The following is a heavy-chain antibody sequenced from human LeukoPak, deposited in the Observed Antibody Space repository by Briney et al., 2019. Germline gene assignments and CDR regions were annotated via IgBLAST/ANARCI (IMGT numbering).Heavy chain of an antibody. V-gene: IGHV5-51*01. CDR2: RYPGDSDT. CDR3: ARLRGSGTYYKSLDY. Sequence: GESLQISCQGSGSSFPSYWIGWVRQVPGKGLEWMGIRYPGDSDTRYSPPFQGQVTISADKSISTAYLQWSSLKASDTAMYYCARLRGSGTYYKSLDYWGQGTLVTVSS. CDR1: GSSFPSYW. D-gene: IGHD3-10*01. J-gene: IGHJ4*02.